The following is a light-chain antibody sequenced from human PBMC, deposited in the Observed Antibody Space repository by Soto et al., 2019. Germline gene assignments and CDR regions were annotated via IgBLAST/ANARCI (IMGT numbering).Light chain of an antibody. J-gene: IGKJ3*01. Sequence: DIQMTQSPSSLSASVGDRVTITCRASQSISNYLNWYQQKPGKAPKFLIYGASSLQSGVPSRFSGSGSGTDSTLTISSLQPEDFATYYCQQSYTTPSFGPGTEVHIK. CDR3: QQSYTTPS. CDR1: QSISNY. CDR2: GAS. V-gene: IGKV1-39*01.